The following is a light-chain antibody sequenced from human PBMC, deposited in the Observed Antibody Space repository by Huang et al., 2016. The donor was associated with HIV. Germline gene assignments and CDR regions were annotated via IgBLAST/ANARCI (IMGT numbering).Light chain of an antibody. V-gene: IGKV1-39*01. Sequence: DIQMTQSPSSLSASVGDRVSITCRASQTIFTYLSWYQQKPGKAPKLLIYAASNLQSGVPSRFSGGGSGTDFTLTSSSLQPEDLATYYCQQTYNIPRTFGQGTKVEIK. CDR1: QTIFTY. CDR3: QQTYNIPRT. CDR2: AAS. J-gene: IGKJ1*01.